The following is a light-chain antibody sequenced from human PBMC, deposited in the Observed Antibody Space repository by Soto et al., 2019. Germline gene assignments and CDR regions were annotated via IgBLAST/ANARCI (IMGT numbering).Light chain of an antibody. CDR3: SSYTIRSTL. Sequence: QSVLTQPAFVSGSPGQSITISCTGTSSDVGGYNYVSWYQQHPGKAPKLMIYDVSNRPSGVSNRFSGSKSGNTASLTISGVQAEDEADYYCSSYTIRSTLFGTGTKLTVL. V-gene: IGLV2-14*01. J-gene: IGLJ1*01. CDR1: SSDVGGYNY. CDR2: DVS.